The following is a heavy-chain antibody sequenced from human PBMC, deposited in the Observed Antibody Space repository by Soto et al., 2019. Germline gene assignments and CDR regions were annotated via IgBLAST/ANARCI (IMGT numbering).Heavy chain of an antibody. V-gene: IGHV4-31*03. J-gene: IGHJ4*02. CDR2: IYYSGST. D-gene: IGHD2-15*01. CDR3: ARDSCSGGSCYVD. Sequence: SETLSLTCTVSCGSISSCGYYWSWIRQHPGKGLEWIGYIYYSGSTYYNPSLKSRVTISVDTSKNQFSLKLSSVTAADTAVYYCARDSCSGGSCYVDWGQGTLVTFS. CDR1: CGSISSCGYY.